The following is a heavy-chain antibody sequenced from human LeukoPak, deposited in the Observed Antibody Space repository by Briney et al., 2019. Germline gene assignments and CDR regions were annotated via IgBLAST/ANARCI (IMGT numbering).Heavy chain of an antibody. D-gene: IGHD3-16*01. J-gene: IGHJ4*02. V-gene: IGHV4-61*03. CDR2: IYYTGST. Sequence: PSETLSLTCTVSGGSVSNDNYYWSWIRQPPGKGLEWIGYIYYTGSTNYNPSLESRVSISIDTSKNHFSLKLSSVTAADTAVYFCARHWGLWGQGTLVTVSS. CDR1: GGSVSNDNYY. CDR3: ARHWGL.